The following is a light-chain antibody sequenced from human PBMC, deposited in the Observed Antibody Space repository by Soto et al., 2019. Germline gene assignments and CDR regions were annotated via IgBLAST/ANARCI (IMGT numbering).Light chain of an antibody. J-gene: IGKJ1*01. CDR3: QTYDKAPWT. Sequence: DIPMTQSPSSLSASVGDRVTITCRARRYIHTHLAWYQQKPGNSPRLLVYGASPLQSGVASRFSASGSGTDFILTISSVQAEDVATYYCQTYDKAPWTFGPGTRV. CDR2: GAS. V-gene: IGKV1-27*01. CDR1: RYIHTH.